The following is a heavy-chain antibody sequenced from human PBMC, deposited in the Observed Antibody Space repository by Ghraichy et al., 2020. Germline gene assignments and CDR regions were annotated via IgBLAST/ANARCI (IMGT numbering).Heavy chain of an antibody. Sequence: SETLSLTCTVSGGSISSSSYYWGWIRQPPGKGLEWIGSIYYSRSTYYNPSLKSRVTISVDTAKNQFSLKLSTVTAADTAVYYCARRGGYCSSASCYDFDYWGQGTLVTVSS. CDR2: IYYSRST. V-gene: IGHV4-39*01. CDR1: GGSISSSSYY. CDR3: ARRGGYCSSASCYDFDY. J-gene: IGHJ4*02. D-gene: IGHD2-2*01.